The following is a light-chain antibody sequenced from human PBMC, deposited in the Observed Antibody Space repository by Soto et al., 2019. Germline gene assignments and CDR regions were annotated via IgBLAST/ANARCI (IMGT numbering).Light chain of an antibody. J-gene: IGKJ1*01. CDR1: QSVSNNY. Sequence: EIVLTQSPGNLSLSPGEGATLSCRASQSVSNNYLAWYQQKPGQAPRLLIYGASSRATGIPDRFSGSGSGTDFTLTISSLEPEDFAVYYCQQYGSAPKTFGQGTKVEIK. CDR3: QQYGSAPKT. V-gene: IGKV3-20*01. CDR2: GAS.